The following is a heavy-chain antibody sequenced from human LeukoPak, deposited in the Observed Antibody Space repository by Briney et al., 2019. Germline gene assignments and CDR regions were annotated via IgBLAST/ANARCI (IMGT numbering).Heavy chain of an antibody. CDR2: ISGSGGST. J-gene: IGHJ4*02. CDR3: ARSAAYYDSPGIFDY. Sequence: GGSLRLSCAASGFTFSSYAMSWVRQAPGKGLEWVSAISGSGGSTYYADSVKGRFTISRDNSKNTLYQQMNSLRAEDTAVYYCARSAAYYDSPGIFDYWGQGTLVTVSS. D-gene: IGHD3-22*01. V-gene: IGHV3-23*01. CDR1: GFTFSSYA.